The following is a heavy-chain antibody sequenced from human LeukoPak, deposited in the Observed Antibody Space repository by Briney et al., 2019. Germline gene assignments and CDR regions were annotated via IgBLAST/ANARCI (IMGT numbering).Heavy chain of an antibody. Sequence: TGGSLRLSCAASGFTFSSYSMNWVRQAPGKGLEWVSSISSSSSYIYYADSVKGRFTISRDNAKNSLYLQMNSLRAEDTAVYYCARDGSGAKNYYYYYMDVWGKGTTVTVSS. CDR3: ARDGSGAKNYYYYYMDV. D-gene: IGHD3-10*01. CDR2: ISSSSSYI. J-gene: IGHJ6*03. CDR1: GFTFSSYS. V-gene: IGHV3-21*01.